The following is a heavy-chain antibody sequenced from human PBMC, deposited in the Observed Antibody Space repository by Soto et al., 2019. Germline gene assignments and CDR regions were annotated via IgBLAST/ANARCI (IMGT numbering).Heavy chain of an antibody. Sequence: PGGSLRLSCAASGFTFSSYAMHWVRQAPGKGLEWVAVISYDGSNKYYADSVKGRFTISRDNSKNTLYLQMNSLRAEDTAVYYCARGSSVARYLLDYWGQGTLVTVSS. V-gene: IGHV3-30-3*01. CDR2: ISYDGSNK. J-gene: IGHJ4*02. D-gene: IGHD6-19*01. CDR3: ARGSSVARYLLDY. CDR1: GFTFSSYA.